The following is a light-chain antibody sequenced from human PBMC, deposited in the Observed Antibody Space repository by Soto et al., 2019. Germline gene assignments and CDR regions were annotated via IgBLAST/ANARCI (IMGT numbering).Light chain of an antibody. CDR1: QGISSY. V-gene: IGKV1-9*01. CDR3: QQRKDYPLT. CDR2: AAS. Sequence: DIQLTQSPSFLSASVGDRVTITCRASQGISSYLAWFQQKPGRAPKLLVYAASTLQSGVPSRFSGSGSGTEFTLTISSLQPEDFATYHCQQRKDYPLTFGGGTKVEIK. J-gene: IGKJ4*01.